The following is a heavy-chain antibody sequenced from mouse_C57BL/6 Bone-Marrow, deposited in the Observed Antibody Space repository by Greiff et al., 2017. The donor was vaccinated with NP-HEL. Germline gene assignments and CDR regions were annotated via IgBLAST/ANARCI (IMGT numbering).Heavy chain of an antibody. CDR2: IDPNSGGT. V-gene: IGHV1-72*01. CDR3: ARPYYAWFAY. Sequence: QVQLKQPGAELVKPGASVKLSCKASGYTFTSYWMHWVKQRPGRGLEWIGRIDPNSGGTKYNEKFKSKATLTVDKPSSTAYMQLSSLTSEDSAVYYCARPYYAWFAYWGQGTLVTVSA. D-gene: IGHD2-10*01. CDR1: GYTFTSYW. J-gene: IGHJ3*01.